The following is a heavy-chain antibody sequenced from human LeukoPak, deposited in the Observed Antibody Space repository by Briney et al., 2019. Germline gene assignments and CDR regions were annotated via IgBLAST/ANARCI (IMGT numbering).Heavy chain of an antibody. CDR1: GFTFDTYR. D-gene: IGHD1-1*01. Sequence: GGPLRLSCAASGFTFDTYRMNWVRQAPGKGLEWVSSISASGSYIYYADSLKGRFTISRDNTKNSLFLQMNSLRAEDTAVYYCARDSPGTTASDYWGQGTLVTVS. J-gene: IGHJ4*02. V-gene: IGHV3-21*01. CDR3: ARDSPGTTASDY. CDR2: ISASGSYI.